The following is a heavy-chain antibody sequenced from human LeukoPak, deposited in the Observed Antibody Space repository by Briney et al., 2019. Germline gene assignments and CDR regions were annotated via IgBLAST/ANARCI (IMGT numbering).Heavy chain of an antibody. V-gene: IGHV3-53*01. Sequence: RGSLRLSCVASGFSVSGVYMSWVRQAPGKGLEWVSVIYSDDSTYYADSVKGRFTISRDNSKNTLNLQMNSLRAEDTAVYYCASRPRDAAALDYWGQGTLVTVSS. CDR2: IYSDDST. J-gene: IGHJ4*02. CDR1: GFSVSGVY. D-gene: IGHD6-13*01. CDR3: ASRPRDAAALDY.